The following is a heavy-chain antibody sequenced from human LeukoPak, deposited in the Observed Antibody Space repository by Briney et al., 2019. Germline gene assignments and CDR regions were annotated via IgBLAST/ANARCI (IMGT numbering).Heavy chain of an antibody. CDR1: GVSVSGYW. CDR2: IKQDGSEK. CDR3: AREWQGGIAAAGTRIEGDY. V-gene: IGHV3-7*01. D-gene: IGHD6-13*01. Sequence: GGSLRLSCAVSGVSVSGYWMTWVRQAPGKGLEWVANIKQDGSEKNYVASVKGRFTISRDNAENSLFLQMNSLRVEDTAVYYCAREWQGGIAAAGTRIEGDYWGQGTLVAVSS. J-gene: IGHJ4*02.